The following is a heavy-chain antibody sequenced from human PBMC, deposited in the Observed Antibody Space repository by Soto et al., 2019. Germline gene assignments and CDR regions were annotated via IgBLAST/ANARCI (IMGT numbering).Heavy chain of an antibody. CDR2: VTHSGTA. Sequence: SETLSLTCSVSGGSINSGAFSLSWIRQPPGKGLQWIGYVTHSGTAYSIPSLSGRLTLSVDSSQTQFSLKLTSVTAADSAVYYCDRIQWRQSSIDKWGQGTPVTVTS. J-gene: IGHJ4*02. D-gene: IGHD6-13*01. CDR3: DRIQWRQSSIDK. V-gene: IGHV4-30-2*01. CDR1: GGSINSGAFS.